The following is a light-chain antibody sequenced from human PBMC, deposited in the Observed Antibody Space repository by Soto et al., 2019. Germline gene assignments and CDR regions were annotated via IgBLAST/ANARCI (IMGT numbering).Light chain of an antibody. CDR1: QSFSSSY. J-gene: IGKJ1*01. CDR2: GAS. Sequence: EIVLTQSPGTLSLSPGERATLSCRASQSFSSSYLAWYQQKPGQAPRLLIYGASSRATGIPDRFSGSGSGSDFTLTISRLEPEDFAVYYCHQYGSSPPTFGQGTKVEIK. V-gene: IGKV3-20*01. CDR3: HQYGSSPPT.